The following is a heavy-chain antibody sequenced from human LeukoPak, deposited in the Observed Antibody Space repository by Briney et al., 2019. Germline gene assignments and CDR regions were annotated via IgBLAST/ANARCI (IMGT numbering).Heavy chain of an antibody. CDR1: GGSFSGYY. CDR2: INHSGSN. CDR3: ARSYYYGSGSSFQH. V-gene: IGHV4-34*01. J-gene: IGHJ1*01. D-gene: IGHD3-10*01. Sequence: PSETLSLTCAVYGGSFSGYYWSWIRQPPGKGLEWIGEINHSGSNNYNPSLKSRVTISVDTSKNQFSLKLSSVTAADTAVYYCARSYYYGSGSSFQHWGQGTLVTVSS.